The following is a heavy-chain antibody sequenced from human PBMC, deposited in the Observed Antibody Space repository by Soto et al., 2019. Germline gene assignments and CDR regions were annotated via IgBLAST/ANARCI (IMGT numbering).Heavy chain of an antibody. D-gene: IGHD3-3*01. Sequence: SETLSITCAVYGGSFSGYYWSWIRQPPGKGLEWIGEINHSGSTNYNPSLKSRVTISVDTSKNQFSLKLSSVTAADTAVYYCARVGITIFGVVSNWFDPWGQGTLVTVSS. CDR1: GGSFSGYY. J-gene: IGHJ5*02. CDR2: INHSGST. V-gene: IGHV4-34*01. CDR3: ARVGITIFGVVSNWFDP.